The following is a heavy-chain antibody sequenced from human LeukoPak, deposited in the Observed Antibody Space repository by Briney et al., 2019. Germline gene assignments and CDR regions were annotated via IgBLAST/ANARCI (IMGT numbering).Heavy chain of an antibody. CDR1: GGTFSSYA. Sequence: SVKVSCKASGGTFSSYAISWVRQAPGQGLEWMGSIIPILGIANYAQKFQGRVTITADKSTSTAYMELSSLRSEDTAVYYCARGSQWLIDYWGQGTLVTVSS. V-gene: IGHV1-69*04. J-gene: IGHJ4*02. CDR3: ARGSQWLIDY. CDR2: IIPILGIA. D-gene: IGHD6-19*01.